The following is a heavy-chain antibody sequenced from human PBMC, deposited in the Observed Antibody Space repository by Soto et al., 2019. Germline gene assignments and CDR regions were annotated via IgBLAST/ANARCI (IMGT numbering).Heavy chain of an antibody. CDR3: ARGPYGSGSYYNPYYFDY. CDR1: GYTFTSYD. CDR2: MNPNSGNT. J-gene: IGHJ4*02. Sequence: ASVKVSCKASGYTFTSYDINWVRQATGQGLEWMGWMNPNSGNTGYAQKFQGRVTMTRNTSISTAYMELSSLRSEDTAVYYCARGPYGSGSYYNPYYFDYWGQGTLVTVSS. V-gene: IGHV1-8*01. D-gene: IGHD3-10*01.